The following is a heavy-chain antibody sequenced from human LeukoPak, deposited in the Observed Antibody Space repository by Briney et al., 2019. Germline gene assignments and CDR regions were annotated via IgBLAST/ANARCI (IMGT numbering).Heavy chain of an antibody. CDR3: ARGYGSGSDY. CDR1: GFTFRSYW. J-gene: IGHJ4*02. V-gene: IGHV3-74*01. D-gene: IGHD3-10*01. Sequence: GGSLRLSCEASGFTFRSYWMRWVRQAPGKGLVWVSRINGDGSSTSYADSVKGRFTISRDNAKNTLYLQMNSLRAEDSAVYYCARGYGSGSDYWGQGTLVTVSS. CDR2: INGDGSST.